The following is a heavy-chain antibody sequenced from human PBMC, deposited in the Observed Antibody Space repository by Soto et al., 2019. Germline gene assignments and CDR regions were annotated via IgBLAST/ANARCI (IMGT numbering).Heavy chain of an antibody. CDR3: ARAIGWFGELLGGYYFDY. CDR1: GGSISSGGYS. Sequence: QLQLQESGSGLVKPSQTLSLTCAVSGGSISSGGYSWSWIRQPPGKGLEWIGYIYHSGSTYYNPSLKRRVPISVDRSKNQLSLKLSSVTAADTAVYYCARAIGWFGELLGGYYFDYWGQGTLVTVSS. J-gene: IGHJ4*02. D-gene: IGHD3-10*01. CDR2: IYHSGST. V-gene: IGHV4-30-2*01.